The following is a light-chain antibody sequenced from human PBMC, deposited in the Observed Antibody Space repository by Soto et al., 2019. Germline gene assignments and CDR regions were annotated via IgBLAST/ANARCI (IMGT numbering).Light chain of an antibody. Sequence: DIVMTQSPDSLAVSLGERATINCKSSQSVLYSSNNKNYLAWYQQKPGQPPKLLIYWASTRESGVPDRFSGGGSGRDFTLTISSLQAEDVAVYYCQQYYSTPVTFGPGTKVDIK. CDR1: QSVLYSSNNKNY. CDR2: WAS. V-gene: IGKV4-1*01. J-gene: IGKJ3*01. CDR3: QQYYSTPVT.